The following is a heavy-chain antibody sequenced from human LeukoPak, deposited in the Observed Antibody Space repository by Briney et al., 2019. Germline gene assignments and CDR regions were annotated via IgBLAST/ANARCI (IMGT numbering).Heavy chain of an antibody. CDR1: GGTFSSYA. Sequence: SVKVSCKASGGTFSSYAISWVRQAPGQGLEWMGGIIPIFDTANYAQIFQGRVTITTDESTRTAYMELSSLRSEDTAVYYCARVADDSSGYYYFDYWGQGTLVTVSS. D-gene: IGHD3-22*01. J-gene: IGHJ4*02. V-gene: IGHV1-69*05. CDR3: ARVADDSSGYYYFDY. CDR2: IIPIFDTA.